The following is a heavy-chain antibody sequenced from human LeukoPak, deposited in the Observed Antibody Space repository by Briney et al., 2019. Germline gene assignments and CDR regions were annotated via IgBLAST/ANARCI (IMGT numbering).Heavy chain of an antibody. Sequence: ASVKVSCKASGYAFTSYDINWVRQATGQGLEWMGWVNPNSGNTGYAQKFQGRVTMTRSTSISTAFMELSSLRSEDTAVYYCARAVSMVRGGITYYYYMDVWGKGTTVTVSS. CDR3: ARAVSMVRGGITYYYYMDV. D-gene: IGHD3-10*01. CDR1: GYAFTSYD. CDR2: VNPNSGNT. V-gene: IGHV1-8*01. J-gene: IGHJ6*03.